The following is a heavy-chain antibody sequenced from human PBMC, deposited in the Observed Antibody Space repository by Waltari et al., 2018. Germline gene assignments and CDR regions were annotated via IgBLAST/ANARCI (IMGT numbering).Heavy chain of an antibody. CDR1: GFTFSRYW. D-gene: IGHD7-27*01. Sequence: EVQLVASGGALVQPGGSLRLSCATSGFTFSRYWMHWVRQGPGEGWMWVSHIESDESRTTYADSVKGRFTISRDNAKNTVYLQMNSLKDEDTAVYYCVRDEPGDGLDYWGQGTRVTVSS. V-gene: IGHV3-74*03. CDR3: VRDEPGDGLDY. J-gene: IGHJ4*02. CDR2: IESDESRT.